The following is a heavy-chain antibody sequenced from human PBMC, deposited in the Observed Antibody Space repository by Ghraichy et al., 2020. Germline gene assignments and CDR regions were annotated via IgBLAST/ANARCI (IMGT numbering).Heavy chain of an antibody. CDR2: IIPIFGTA. V-gene: IGHV1-69*01. D-gene: IGHD3-3*01. J-gene: IGHJ6*02. CDR3: VSLAEHPARRYYDFWSGTTIPFYYYGMDV. Sequence: TWVRQAPGQGLEWRGGIIPIFGTANYAQKIQCRVTITADASTSTAYMELSSLRSEDTAAYYCVSLAEHPARRYYDFWSGTTIPFYYYGMDVWGQGTLVTVSS.